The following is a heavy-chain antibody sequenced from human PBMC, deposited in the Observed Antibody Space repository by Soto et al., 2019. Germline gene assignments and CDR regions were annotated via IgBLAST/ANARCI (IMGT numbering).Heavy chain of an antibody. J-gene: IGHJ6*02. V-gene: IGHV3-30*03. CDR1: GFTFSTYG. CDR2: ISYAGSNK. Sequence: QVQLVESGGGVVQPGRSLRLSCAASGFTFSTYGMHWVRQAPGQGLGWVAVISYAGSNKDYAEYVKGRFTISRDNSKNTLYLQMNSLRPEDTAVYYCATDLPRPGRAYGMDVWGQGTTVTVSS. D-gene: IGHD6-25*01. CDR3: ATDLPRPGRAYGMDV.